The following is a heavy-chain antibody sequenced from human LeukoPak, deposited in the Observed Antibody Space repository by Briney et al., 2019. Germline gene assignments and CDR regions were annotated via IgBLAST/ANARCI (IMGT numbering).Heavy chain of an antibody. D-gene: IGHD3-10*01. CDR3: ARTRSGSPYNTFDY. Sequence: PSETLSLTCTVSGGSISSYYWSWIRQPPGKGLEWIGYIYYSGSTNYNPSLKSRVTISVDTSKNQFSLKLSSVTAADTAVYYCARTRSGSPYNTFDYWGQGTLVTVSS. CDR2: IYYSGST. CDR1: GGSISSYY. J-gene: IGHJ4*02. V-gene: IGHV4-59*08.